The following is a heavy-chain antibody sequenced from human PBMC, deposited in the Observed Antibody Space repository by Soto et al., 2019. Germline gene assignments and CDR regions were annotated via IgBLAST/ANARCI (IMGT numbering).Heavy chain of an antibody. J-gene: IGHJ4*02. D-gene: IGHD5-12*01. V-gene: IGHV1-18*01. CDR2: ISVYNAKT. Sequence: GASVKVSCKASGYNFFGYGLSWVRQAPGQGLEWMGWISVYNAKTNYAQKFQGRVTMTPDTSATTVYMELRSLTSDDTAVYYCARDGRWLQFGYYFDYWGQGTLVTVSS. CDR3: ARDGRWLQFGYYFDY. CDR1: GYNFFGYG.